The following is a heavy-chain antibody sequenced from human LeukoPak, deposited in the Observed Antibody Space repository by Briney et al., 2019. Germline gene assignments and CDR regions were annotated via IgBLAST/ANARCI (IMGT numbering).Heavy chain of an antibody. CDR1: RYTFTRYD. D-gene: IGHD3-10*01. J-gene: IGHJ5*02. Sequence: EASVKVSCKASRYTFTRYDIYWVCQATGQGREWVGWIYPISGDTDYAQKFQGRVTMTRETSICTPYMALGRPTSNDAAVYFCARGGITMVRGSPKQFDPWGKGTPVTVSS. V-gene: IGHV1-8*01. CDR3: ARGGITMVRGSPKQFDP. CDR2: IYPISGDT.